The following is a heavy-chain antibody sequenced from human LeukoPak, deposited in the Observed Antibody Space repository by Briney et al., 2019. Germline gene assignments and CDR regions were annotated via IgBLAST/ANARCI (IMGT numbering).Heavy chain of an antibody. J-gene: IGHJ6*02. Sequence: GESLKISCKGSGYSFTSYWIGWVRQMPGKGLEWMGIIYPGDSDTRYSPSFRGQATISADKSLNTAYLQWSNLKASDTAMYYCARQTSPLYSMDVWGQGTTVTVS. CDR2: IYPGDSDT. CDR3: ARQTSPLYSMDV. CDR1: GYSFTSYW. V-gene: IGHV5-51*01.